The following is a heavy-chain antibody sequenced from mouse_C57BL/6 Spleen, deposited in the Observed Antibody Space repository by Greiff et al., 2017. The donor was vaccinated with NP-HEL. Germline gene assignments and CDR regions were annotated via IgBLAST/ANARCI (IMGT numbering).Heavy chain of an antibody. D-gene: IGHD2-3*01. CDR3: ASGDGYFGGFAY. V-gene: IGHV1-42*01. Sequence: EVQLQQSGPELVKPGASVKISCKASGYSFTGYYMNWVKQSPEKSLEWIGEINPSTGGTTYNQKFKAKATLTVDKSSSTAYMQLKSLTSEDSAVYYCASGDGYFGGFAYWGQGTLVTVSA. CDR1: GYSFTGYY. CDR2: INPSTGGT. J-gene: IGHJ3*01.